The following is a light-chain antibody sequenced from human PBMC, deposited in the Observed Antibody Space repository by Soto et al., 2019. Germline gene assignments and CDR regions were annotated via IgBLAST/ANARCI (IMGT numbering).Light chain of an antibody. CDR2: GAS. CDR1: QTIRTSY. Sequence: EIVLTQSPGTLSLSPGERATLTCRASQTIRTSYFAWYQQRPGQAPRLLIYGASSRATDVPDRFSGSGSRTDFTLTVSRLEPEDFVAYYCQQCDSSPPTFGQGTKLEIK. CDR3: QQCDSSPPT. J-gene: IGKJ2*01. V-gene: IGKV3-20*01.